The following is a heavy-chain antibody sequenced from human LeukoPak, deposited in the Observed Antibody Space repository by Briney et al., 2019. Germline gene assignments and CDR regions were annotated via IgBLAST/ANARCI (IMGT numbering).Heavy chain of an antibody. CDR2: IYPADSDT. CDR1: GYTFTSHW. V-gene: IGHV5-51*01. D-gene: IGHD1-14*01. CDR3: ARPHTLDRTTKYYFDY. J-gene: IGHJ4*02. Sequence: GETLKISCKGSGYTFTSHWIGWVRQMPGKGLEWMGIIYPADSDTRYNPSFQGQVIISADKSTSTAYLQWGSLRASDAAIYYCARPHTLDRTTKYYFDYWGQGTLVTVSS.